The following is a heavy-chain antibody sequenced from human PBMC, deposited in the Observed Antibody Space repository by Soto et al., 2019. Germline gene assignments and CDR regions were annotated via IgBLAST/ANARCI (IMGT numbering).Heavy chain of an antibody. CDR1: GFTFRSFT. Sequence: GGSLRRSCAPSGFTFRSFTMNWVRQAPGKGLEWVSTISSNSAYIYYTDALRGRFTISRDKAKNSLHIQMNSLRAEATAVYYCTRDASRDSSARGWFDPWGPGTLVTVSS. CDR2: ISSNSAYI. CDR3: TRDASRDSSARGWFDP. V-gene: IGHV3-21*01. D-gene: IGHD6-13*01. J-gene: IGHJ5*02.